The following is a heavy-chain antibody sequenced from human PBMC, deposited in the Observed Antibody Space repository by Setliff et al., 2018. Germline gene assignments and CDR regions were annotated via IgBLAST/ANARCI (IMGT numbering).Heavy chain of an antibody. D-gene: IGHD1-26*01. CDR1: GGSINGGFYY. CDR3: ARERLESSGSPLAFDI. V-gene: IGHV4-61*02. CDR2: IFSSGRT. Sequence: KPSETLSLTCTVSGGSINGGFYYWTWIRQPAGKGLEWIGRIFSSGRTNYNPSLKSRLAISMDTSTNQVSLKLSSVTAADTAAYYCARERLESSGSPLAFDIWGQGTRVTVSS. J-gene: IGHJ3*02.